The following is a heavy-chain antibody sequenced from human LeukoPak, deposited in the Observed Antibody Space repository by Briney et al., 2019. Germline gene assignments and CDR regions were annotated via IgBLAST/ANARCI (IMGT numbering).Heavy chain of an antibody. J-gene: IGHJ4*02. D-gene: IGHD3-22*01. Sequence: SETLSLTCTVSGGSISSYYWSWIRQPPGKGLEWIGYIYYSGSTNYNPSLKSRVTISVDTSKNQFSLKLSSVTAADTAVYYCARARRDYYDSSGYYSVWSQGTLVTVSS. V-gene: IGHV4-59*01. CDR1: GGSISSYY. CDR2: IYYSGST. CDR3: ARARRDYYDSSGYYSV.